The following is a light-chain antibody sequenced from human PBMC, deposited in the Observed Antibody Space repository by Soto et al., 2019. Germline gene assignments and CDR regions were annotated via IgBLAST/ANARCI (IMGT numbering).Light chain of an antibody. CDR1: QSISTY. CDR2: AAS. J-gene: IGKJ2*01. CDR3: QQSYSTPRT. Sequence: DIQMTQSPSSLSASVGDSVTIICRASQSISTYLNWYQQKPGKAPRLLIYAASSLKTGVPSRFSGSGSGTDFTLTISSLQPEDFATYYCQQSYSTPRTFGQGTKLEIK. V-gene: IGKV1-39*01.